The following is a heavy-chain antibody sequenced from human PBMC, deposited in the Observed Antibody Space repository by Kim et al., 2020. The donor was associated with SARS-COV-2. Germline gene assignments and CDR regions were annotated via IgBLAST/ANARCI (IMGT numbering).Heavy chain of an antibody. Sequence: ASVKVSCMASGYTFTSYGISWVRQAPGQGLEWMGWISAYNGNTNYAQKLQGRVTMTTDTSTITAYMELRSLRSDDTAVYYCARDSSGWYRYYYMDVRGKGTTVTVSS. CDR3: ARDSSGWYRYYYMDV. CDR2: ISAYNGNT. J-gene: IGHJ6*03. CDR1: GYTFTSYG. V-gene: IGHV1-18*01. D-gene: IGHD6-19*01.